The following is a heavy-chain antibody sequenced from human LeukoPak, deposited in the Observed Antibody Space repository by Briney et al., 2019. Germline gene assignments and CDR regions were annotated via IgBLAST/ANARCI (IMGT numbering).Heavy chain of an antibody. CDR2: INPSGGST. CDR1: GYTFTSYD. Sequence: ASVKVSCKASGYTFTSYDINWVRQAPGQGLEWMGIINPSGGSTSYAQKFQGRVTMTRDMSTSTVYMELSSLRSEDTAVYYCARDFGYDFWSGINWFDPWGQGTLVTVSS. CDR3: ARDFGYDFWSGINWFDP. D-gene: IGHD3-3*01. J-gene: IGHJ5*02. V-gene: IGHV1-46*01.